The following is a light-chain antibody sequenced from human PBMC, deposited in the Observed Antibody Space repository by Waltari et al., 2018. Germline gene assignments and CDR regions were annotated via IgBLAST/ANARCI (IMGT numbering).Light chain of an antibody. V-gene: IGKV1-5*01. CDR2: DAY. J-gene: IGKJ1*01. CDR1: QSISSW. Sequence: DIQMTQSPSTLSASVGDRVTLTCRASQSISSWLAGYQQRPGKAPKLLIYDAYSLKSGVPSRFSGSGFGTEFTLTISSLQPDDFATYYCQQYNSSSGTFGQGTEVEIK. CDR3: QQYNSSSGT.